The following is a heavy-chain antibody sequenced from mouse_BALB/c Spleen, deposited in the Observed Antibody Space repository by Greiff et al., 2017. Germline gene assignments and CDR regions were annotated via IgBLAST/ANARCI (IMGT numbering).Heavy chain of an antibody. Sequence: EVKLMESGGGLVQPGGSLKLSCAVSGFTFSSYTMSWVRQTPEKRLEWVAYISNGGGSTYYPDTVKGRFTISRDNAKNTLYLPKSSLTSEDTAMYYCARVYGSSYLDDWGQGTTLTVSS. CDR1: GFTFSSYT. J-gene: IGHJ2*01. CDR3: ARVYGSSYLDD. D-gene: IGHD1-1*01. CDR2: ISNGGGST. V-gene: IGHV5-12-2*01.